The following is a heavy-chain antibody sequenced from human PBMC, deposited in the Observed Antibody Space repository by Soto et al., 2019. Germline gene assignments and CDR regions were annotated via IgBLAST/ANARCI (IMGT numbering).Heavy chain of an antibody. CDR2: TRNKAKSYST. CDR3: VRVRDYYDSRGYSTDAFDI. J-gene: IGHJ3*02. CDR1: GFSFSDHY. D-gene: IGHD3-22*01. V-gene: IGHV3-72*01. Sequence: EVQLVESGGGLVQPGGSLRLSCVVSGFSFSDHYLDWVRQAPEKRLEWVGRTRNKAKSYSTAYAASVKGRFTISRDDSRNSVNLQMDSLRTEDTAVYYCVRVRDYYDSRGYSTDAFDIWGQGSMVTVSS.